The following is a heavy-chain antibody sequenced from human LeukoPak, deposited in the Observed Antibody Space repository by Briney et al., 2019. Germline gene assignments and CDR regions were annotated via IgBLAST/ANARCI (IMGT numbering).Heavy chain of an antibody. Sequence: GESLRLSCAAYGFTFSSYAMSWVRQAPGKGLEWVSAISGSGGSTYYADSVKGRFTISRDNSKHTLYLQMNSLRAEDTAVYYCAPSRQLRRYFVYWGQGTLVTVAS. V-gene: IGHV3-23*01. J-gene: IGHJ4*02. D-gene: IGHD6-6*01. CDR2: ISGSGGST. CDR1: GFTFSSYA. CDR3: APSRQLRRYFVY.